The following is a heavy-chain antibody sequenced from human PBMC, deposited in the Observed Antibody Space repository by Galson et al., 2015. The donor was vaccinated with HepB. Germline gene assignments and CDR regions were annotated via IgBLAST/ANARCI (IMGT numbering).Heavy chain of an antibody. D-gene: IGHD3-10*01. Sequence: SVKVSCKASGYTFTSYAMHWVRQAPGQRLEWMGWINAGNGNTKYSQKFQGRVTITRDTSASTAYMELSSLRSEDTAVYYCARATTLLWFGESPLGYWGQGTLVTVSS. CDR3: ARATTLLWFGESPLGY. J-gene: IGHJ4*02. CDR1: GYTFTSYA. V-gene: IGHV1-3*01. CDR2: INAGNGNT.